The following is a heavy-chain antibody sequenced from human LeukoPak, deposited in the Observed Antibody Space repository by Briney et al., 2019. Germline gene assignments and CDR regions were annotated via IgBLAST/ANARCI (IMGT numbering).Heavy chain of an antibody. V-gene: IGHV3-53*01. CDR1: GFTVSSNY. D-gene: IGHD3-10*01. J-gene: IGHJ3*02. CDR2: IYSGGST. Sequence: GGTLRLSCAASGFTVSSNYMSWVRQAPGKGLEWVSVIYSGGSTYYADSVKGRFTISRDNSKNTLYLQMNSLRAEDTAVYYCARNDWDEPPMVRGVTPDAFDIWGQGTMVTVSS. CDR3: ARNDWDEPPMVRGVTPDAFDI.